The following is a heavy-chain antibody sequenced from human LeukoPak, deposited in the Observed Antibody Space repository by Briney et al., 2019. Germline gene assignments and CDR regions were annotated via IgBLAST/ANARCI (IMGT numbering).Heavy chain of an antibody. CDR3: ARASGSYYWFDP. V-gene: IGHV4-39*01. CDR2: IYYSGST. D-gene: IGHD1-26*01. Sequence: SETLSLTCTVSGGSISSSSYYWGWIREPPGKGLEWIGSIYYSGSTYYHPSLKSRVTISVDTSKNQFSLKLTSVTAADTTVYYCARASGSYYWFDPWGQGTLVTVSS. CDR1: GGSISSSSYY. J-gene: IGHJ5*02.